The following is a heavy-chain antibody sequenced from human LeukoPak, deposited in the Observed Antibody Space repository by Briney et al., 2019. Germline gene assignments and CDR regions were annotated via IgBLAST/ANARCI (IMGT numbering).Heavy chain of an antibody. V-gene: IGHV1-2*02. D-gene: IGHD5-18*01. Sequence: ASVKVSCKASGYTFTGHYMHWVRQAPGQGLEWMGWINPNSGGTNYAQKFQGRVTMTRDTSISTAYMELSRLRSDDTAVYYCARDSVGYSYGYDHVGDHWGQGTLVTVSS. CDR2: INPNSGGT. CDR1: GYTFTGHY. J-gene: IGHJ4*02. CDR3: ARDSVGYSYGYDHVGDH.